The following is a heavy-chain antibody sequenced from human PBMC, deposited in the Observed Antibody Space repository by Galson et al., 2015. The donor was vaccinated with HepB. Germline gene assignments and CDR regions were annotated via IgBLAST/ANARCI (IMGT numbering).Heavy chain of an antibody. CDR2: ISYDGSNK. Sequence: SLRLSCAASGFTFSSYAMHWVRQAPGKGLEWVAVISYDGSNKYYADSVKGRFTISRDNSKNTLYLQMNSLRAEDTAVYYCATGYCDGGRSSDFDYWGQGTLVTVSS. CDR3: ATGYCDGGRSSDFDY. CDR1: GFTFSSYA. J-gene: IGHJ4*02. D-gene: IGHD2-15*01. V-gene: IGHV3-30*04.